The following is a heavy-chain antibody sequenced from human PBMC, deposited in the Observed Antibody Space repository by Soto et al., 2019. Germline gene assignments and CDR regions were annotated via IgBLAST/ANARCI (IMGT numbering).Heavy chain of an antibody. J-gene: IGHJ6*02. V-gene: IGHV5-51*01. CDR3: ARNRLRQYYYGMDV. CDR2: IYPGDSDT. Sequence: PGESLKISCQGSGYSFANYWIAWVRQMPGKGLEWVGVIYPGDSDTRYSPSFRGQVTISADKSISHVYLQWSSLKASDTAMYYCARNRLRQYYYGMDVWGPGTTLTVSS. CDR1: GYSFANYW. D-gene: IGHD3-10*01.